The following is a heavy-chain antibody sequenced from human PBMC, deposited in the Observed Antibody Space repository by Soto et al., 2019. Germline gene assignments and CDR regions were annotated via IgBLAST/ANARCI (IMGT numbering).Heavy chain of an antibody. CDR1: GFTFSSYA. J-gene: IGHJ4*02. Sequence: EVQLLESGGGLVQPGGSLRLSCAASGFTFSSYAMSWVRQAPGKGLEWVSAISGSGGSTDYADYVKGRFTISRDNTKNPLYLQMNSLRAEDTAVYYCAKDGLTVVRYYFDYWGQGTLVTVSS. V-gene: IGHV3-23*01. CDR3: AKDGLTVVRYYFDY. D-gene: IGHD2-15*01. CDR2: ISGSGGST.